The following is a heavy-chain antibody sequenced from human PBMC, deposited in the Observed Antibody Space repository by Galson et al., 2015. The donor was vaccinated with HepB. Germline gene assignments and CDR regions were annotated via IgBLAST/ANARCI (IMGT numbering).Heavy chain of an antibody. CDR3: AKARYSSLGFDAFDI. Sequence: SLRLSCAASGFTFSSYGMHWVRQAPGKGLEWVAVISYDGSNKYYADSVKGRFTISRDNSKNTLYLQMNSLRAEDTAVYFCAKARYSSLGFDAFDIWGQGTMVTVSS. J-gene: IGHJ3*02. V-gene: IGHV3-30*18. CDR2: ISYDGSNK. D-gene: IGHD6-13*01. CDR1: GFTFSSYG.